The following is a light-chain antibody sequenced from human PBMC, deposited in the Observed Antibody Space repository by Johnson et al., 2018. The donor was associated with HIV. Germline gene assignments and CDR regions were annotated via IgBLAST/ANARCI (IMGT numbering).Light chain of an antibody. CDR2: DNN. CDR1: SSNIGNHY. CDR3: GTWDSSRSAVGYV. J-gene: IGLJ1*01. Sequence: QAVLTQPPSVSAAPGQKVTISCSGSSSNIGNHYVSWYQQLPGTAPKLLLYDNNKRPSGIPDRFSGSKSATSATLALTGLLLGDEDDYYCGTWDSSRSAVGYVFGTGTKVTVL. V-gene: IGLV1-51*01.